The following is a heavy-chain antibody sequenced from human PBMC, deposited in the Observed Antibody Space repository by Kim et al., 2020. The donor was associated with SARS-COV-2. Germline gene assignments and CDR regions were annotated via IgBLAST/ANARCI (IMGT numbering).Heavy chain of an antibody. V-gene: IGHV3-11*05. CDR1: GFTFSDYY. D-gene: IGHD3-22*01. Sequence: GWSLRLSCAASGFTFSDYYMSWIRQAPGKGLEWVSYISSSSSYTNYADSVKGRFTISRDNAKNSLYLQMNSLRAEDTAVYYCARDRRTTMIVVGGIDYWGQETLVTVSS. J-gene: IGHJ4*02. CDR3: ARDRRTTMIVVGGIDY. CDR2: ISSSSSYT.